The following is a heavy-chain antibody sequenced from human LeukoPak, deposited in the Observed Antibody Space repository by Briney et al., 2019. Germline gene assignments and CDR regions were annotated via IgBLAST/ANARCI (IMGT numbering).Heavy chain of an antibody. V-gene: IGHV3-30*18. CDR2: ISYDGSNK. CDR3: AKDYYDSSGYADPYYFDY. Sequence: PGGSLRLSSAASGFTFSSYGMHWVRQAPGKGLEWVAVISYDGSNKYYADSVKGRFTISRDNSKNTLYLQMNSLRAEDTAVYYCAKDYYDSSGYADPYYFDYWGQGTLVTVSS. CDR1: GFTFSSYG. J-gene: IGHJ4*02. D-gene: IGHD3-22*01.